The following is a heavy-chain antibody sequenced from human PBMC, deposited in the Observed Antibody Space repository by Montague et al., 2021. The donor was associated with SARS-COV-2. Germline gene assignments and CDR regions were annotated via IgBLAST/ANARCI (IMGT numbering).Heavy chain of an antibody. CDR3: ARQEPIVVVVAAARGWFDP. CDR1: GDSISSSSYY. Sequence: SETLSLTCTVSGDSISSSSYYWGWIRQPPGKGLEWIGSIYYSGSTYYNPSLKSRVTISVDTSKNQFSLKLSSVTAADTAVYYCARQEPIVVVVAAARGWFDPWGQGTLVTVS. CDR2: IYYSGST. V-gene: IGHV4-39*01. D-gene: IGHD2-15*01. J-gene: IGHJ5*02.